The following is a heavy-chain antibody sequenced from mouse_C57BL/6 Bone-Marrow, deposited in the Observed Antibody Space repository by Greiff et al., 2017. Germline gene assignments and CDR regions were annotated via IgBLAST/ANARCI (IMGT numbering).Heavy chain of an antibody. J-gene: IGHJ3*01. CDR2: IDPDDGET. CDR1: GFNFKDYY. CDR3: ARGHMEDRFAY. V-gene: IGHV14-2*01. D-gene: IGHD1-1*02. Sequence: EVQLHQSGAELVKPGASVKLSCTASGFNFKDYYMHWVKQRPDQGLEWIGRIDPDDGETNYAPKFQGKATITADKSSSTAYLQLSSLTSEDTAVYYCARGHMEDRFAYWGQGTLVTVSA.